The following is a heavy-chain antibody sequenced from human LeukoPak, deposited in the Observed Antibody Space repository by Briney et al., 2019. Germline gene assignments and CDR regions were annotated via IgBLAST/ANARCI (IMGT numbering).Heavy chain of an antibody. V-gene: IGHV3-43*02. CDR2: INENGDIA. Sequence: GESLKISCAASGFTFDDYAMHWVRQGPGKSLEWVSLINENGDIAYYGDSVRGRFTVSRDNAKNSLYLQMNSLTTEDTALYYCAKARWEPNFGYWGQGTLVTVSS. J-gene: IGHJ4*02. CDR3: AKARWEPNFGY. D-gene: IGHD1-26*01. CDR1: GFTFDDYA.